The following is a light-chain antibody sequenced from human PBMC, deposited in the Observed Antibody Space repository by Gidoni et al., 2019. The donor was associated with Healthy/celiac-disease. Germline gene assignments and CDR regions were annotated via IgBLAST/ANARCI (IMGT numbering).Light chain of an antibody. CDR3: QQYGSSPT. V-gene: IGKV3-20*01. J-gene: IGKJ4*01. CDR1: QSVSRSY. CDR2: GAS. Sequence: EIVLTQSPGTLSLSPGERATLSCRASQSVSRSYLAWYQQKPGQAPRLLIYGASSRATGIPDRFNGSGSGTDFTLTISRLEPEDFAVYYCQQYGSSPTFXGXTKVEIK.